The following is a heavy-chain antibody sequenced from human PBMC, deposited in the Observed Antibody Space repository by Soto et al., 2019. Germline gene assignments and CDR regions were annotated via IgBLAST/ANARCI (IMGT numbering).Heavy chain of an antibody. Sequence: EVQLVESGGGLVKPGGSLRLSCAASGFTFSNAWMSWVRQAPGKGLEWVGRIKSKTDGGTTDYAAPVKGRFTISRDDSKNTLYLHMNSLKTEDTAVYYCTTDALVTNWFDPWGQGTLVTVSS. V-gene: IGHV3-15*01. CDR3: TTDALVTNWFDP. D-gene: IGHD6-13*01. J-gene: IGHJ5*02. CDR2: IKSKTDGGTT. CDR1: GFTFSNAW.